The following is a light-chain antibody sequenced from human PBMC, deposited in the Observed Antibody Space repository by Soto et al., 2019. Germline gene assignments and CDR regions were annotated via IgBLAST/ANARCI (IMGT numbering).Light chain of an antibody. CDR1: SSDIGAYNY. CDR3: SSYTTRSTWV. CDR2: EVS. J-gene: IGLJ3*02. V-gene: IGLV2-14*01. Sequence: QSALTQPASVSGSPGQSITISCTGTSSDIGAYNYVSWYQQHPGKAPKLMIYEVSNRPSGVSSRFSGSKSGNTASLTISGLQAEDETDYYCSSYTTRSTWVFGGGTKLTVL.